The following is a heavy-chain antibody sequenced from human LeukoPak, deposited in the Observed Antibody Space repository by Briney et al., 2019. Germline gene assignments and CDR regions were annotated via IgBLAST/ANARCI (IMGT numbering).Heavy chain of an antibody. CDR3: AREGITMVRGVIIEEYWFDP. CDR1: GGSISSYY. J-gene: IGHJ5*02. Sequence: SETLSLTCTVSGGSISSYYWSWIRQPPGKGLEWIGYIYYSGSTNYNPSLKSRVTISVDTSKNQFSLKLSSVTAADTDVYYCAREGITMVRGVIIEEYWFDPWGQGTLVTVSS. V-gene: IGHV4-59*01. CDR2: IYYSGST. D-gene: IGHD3-10*01.